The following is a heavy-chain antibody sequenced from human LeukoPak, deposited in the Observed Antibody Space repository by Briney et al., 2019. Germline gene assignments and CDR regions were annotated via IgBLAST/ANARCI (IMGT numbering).Heavy chain of an antibody. CDR2: ISSSSSYI. CDR1: EFTFSSYV. CDR3: ARDTGLGNFDY. J-gene: IGHJ4*02. D-gene: IGHD3-16*01. Sequence: PGGSLRLSCAASEFTFSSYVMAWVRQAPGKGLEWVSSISSSSSYIYYADSVKGRFTISRDNAKDSLYLQMNSLRAEDTAVYYCARDTGLGNFDYWGQGTLVTVSS. V-gene: IGHV3-21*01.